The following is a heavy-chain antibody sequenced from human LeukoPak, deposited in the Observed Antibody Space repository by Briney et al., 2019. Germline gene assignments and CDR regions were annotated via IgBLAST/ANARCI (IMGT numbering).Heavy chain of an antibody. V-gene: IGHV4-39*02. CDR1: GGSISSSSYY. D-gene: IGHD3-22*01. J-gene: IGHJ5*02. CDR2: IYYSGST. CDR3: ARDPSHYDYYDSSGYFS. Sequence: SETLSLTCTVSGGSISSSSYYWGWIRQPPGKGLEWIGSIYYSGSTYYNPSLKSRVTTSVDTSKNQFSLKLRSVTAADTAVYYCARDPSHYDYYDSSGYFSWHQGTLVTVSS.